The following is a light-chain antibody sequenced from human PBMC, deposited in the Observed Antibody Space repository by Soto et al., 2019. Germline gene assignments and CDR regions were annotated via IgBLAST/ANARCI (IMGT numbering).Light chain of an antibody. V-gene: IGKV3-20*01. CDR1: QSVSSSY. J-gene: IGKJ4*01. Sequence: EIVLTQSPGTLSLSPGERATLSCRASQSVSSSYLAWYQQKPGQAPSLLIYDASTRATGIPDRFSGSGSGTDFTLTITRLEPEDFEIYYCQQYGSSPLTFGGGTKVEIK. CDR3: QQYGSSPLT. CDR2: DAS.